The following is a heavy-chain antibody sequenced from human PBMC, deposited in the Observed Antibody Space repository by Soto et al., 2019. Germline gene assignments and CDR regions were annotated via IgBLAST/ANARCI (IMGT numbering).Heavy chain of an antibody. CDR2: INHSGTI. CDR3: ARADRTLVTSYSLDV. V-gene: IGHV4-34*01. D-gene: IGHD2-21*02. J-gene: IGHJ6*02. Sequence: SETLSLTCAVYGGSFSGYYWTWIRQPPGKGLEWIGEINHSGTINFNPSLKSRLTISLDTSKKHFSLKLSSVTDADTAAYYCARADRTLVTSYSLDVWGQGTTVTSP. CDR1: GGSFSGYY.